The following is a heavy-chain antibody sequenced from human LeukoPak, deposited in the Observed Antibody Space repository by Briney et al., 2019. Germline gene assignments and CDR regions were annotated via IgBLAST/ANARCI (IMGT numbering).Heavy chain of an antibody. CDR1: GYTFTSYY. Sequence: GASVKVSCKASGYTFTSYYMHWVRQVPGQGLEWMGIINPSGGSTSYAQKFQGRVTMTRDTSTSTVYMELSSLRSEDTAVYYCASEAGTTDYYYYGMDVWGQGTTVTVSS. CDR2: INPSGGST. V-gene: IGHV1-46*01. CDR3: ASEAGTTDYYYYGMDV. J-gene: IGHJ6*02. D-gene: IGHD6-19*01.